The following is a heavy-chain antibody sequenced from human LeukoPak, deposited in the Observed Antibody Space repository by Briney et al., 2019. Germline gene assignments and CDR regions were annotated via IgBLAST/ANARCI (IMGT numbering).Heavy chain of an antibody. J-gene: IGHJ4*02. Sequence: SETLSLTCTVSGGSISSYYWSWIRQPAGKGLEWIGRIYTSGSTNYNPSLKSRVTMSVDTSKNQFSLKLSSVTAADTAVYYCARHAYCSGGSCPDFWGQGTLVTVSS. D-gene: IGHD2-15*01. CDR3: ARHAYCSGGSCPDF. CDR2: IYTSGST. CDR1: GGSISSYY. V-gene: IGHV4-4*07.